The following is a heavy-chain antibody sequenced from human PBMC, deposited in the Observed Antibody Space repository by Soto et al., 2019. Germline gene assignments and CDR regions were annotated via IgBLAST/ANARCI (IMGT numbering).Heavy chain of an antibody. Sequence: EVQLLESGGDLVQPGGSLRLSCAASGFIFSNYAMTWVRQAPGKGPEWVSTFTSGGSTYYRDTVKGRFTISRDNSTNTLHRHMHSLRAEDTAVYYCARTDKYNPQSSGWANRFDYWGQGTLVTVSS. V-gene: IGHV3-23*01. D-gene: IGHD6-19*01. CDR1: GFIFSNYA. J-gene: IGHJ4*02. CDR3: ARTDKYNPQSSGWANRFDY. CDR2: FTSGGST.